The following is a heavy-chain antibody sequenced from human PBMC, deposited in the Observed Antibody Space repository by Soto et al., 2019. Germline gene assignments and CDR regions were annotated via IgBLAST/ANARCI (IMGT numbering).Heavy chain of an antibody. CDR1: GFTFSSYA. CDR3: AKDIYRGHDTSFDFDY. J-gene: IGHJ4*02. D-gene: IGHD1-1*01. CDR2: ISGSGGST. Sequence: SLRLSCAASGFTFSSYAMSWVRQAPGKGLEWVSAISGSGGSTYYADSVKGRFTISRDNSKNTLYLQMNSLRAEDTAVYYCAKDIYRGHDTSFDFDYWGQGTLVTVSS. V-gene: IGHV3-23*01.